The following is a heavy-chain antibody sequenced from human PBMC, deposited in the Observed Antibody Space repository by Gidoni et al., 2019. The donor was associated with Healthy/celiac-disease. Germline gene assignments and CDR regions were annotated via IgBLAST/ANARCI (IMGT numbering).Heavy chain of an antibody. J-gene: IGHJ4*02. CDR2: IKSKTDGGTT. V-gene: IGHV3-15*07. CDR3: TTDRVAVAGFDY. CDR1: VFPFCNDW. D-gene: IGHD6-19*01. Sequence: DVQLVESGGGLVMPEGSLPLPCAASVFPFCNDWMNWVRQAPGKGLEWVGRIKSKTDGGTTDYAAPVKGRFTISRDDSKNTLYLQMNSLKTEDTAGYYCTTDRVAVAGFDYWGQGTLVTVSS.